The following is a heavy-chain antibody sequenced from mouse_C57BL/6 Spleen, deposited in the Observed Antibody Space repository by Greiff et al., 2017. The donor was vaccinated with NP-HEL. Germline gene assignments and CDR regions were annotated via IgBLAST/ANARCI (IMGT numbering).Heavy chain of an antibody. D-gene: IGHD2-4*01. CDR2: INPGSGGT. V-gene: IGHV1-54*01. Sequence: VQLQQSGAELVRPGTSVKVSCKASGYAFTNYLIEWVKQRPGQGLEWIGVINPGSGGTNYNEKFKGKATLTADKSSSTAYMQLSSLTTEDSADDEGERGWNYDRGGWFAYWGQGTLVTVSA. CDR1: GYAFTNYL. CDR3: ERGWNYDRGGWFAY. J-gene: IGHJ3*01.